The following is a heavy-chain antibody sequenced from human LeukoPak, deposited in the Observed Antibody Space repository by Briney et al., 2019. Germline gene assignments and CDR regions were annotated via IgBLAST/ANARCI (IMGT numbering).Heavy chain of an antibody. J-gene: IGHJ3*02. D-gene: IGHD1-1*01. CDR1: GFTFSSYS. V-gene: IGHV3-48*01. CDR3: ARAGTGPDAFDI. CDR2: ISSSSTI. Sequence: GGSLRLSCAASGFTFSSYSMNWVRQAPGKGLEWVSYISSSSTIYYADSVKGRFTISRDNAKNSLYLQMNSLRAEDTAVYYCARAGTGPDAFDIWGQGTMVTVSS.